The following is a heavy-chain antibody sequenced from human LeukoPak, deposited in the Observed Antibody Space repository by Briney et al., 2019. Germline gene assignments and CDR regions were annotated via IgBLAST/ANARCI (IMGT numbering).Heavy chain of an antibody. CDR2: ISYDGSDT. Sequence: PGRSLRLSCAASGFTFSSYALHWVRQAPGKGLERVAVISYDGSDTYYADSVKGRFTISRDNSKNTLYLQMNSLRAEDTAVYYCARDPGYTSSGYYYHYYMDVWGKGTTVTVSS. CDR3: ARDPGYTSSGYYYHYYMDV. J-gene: IGHJ6*03. V-gene: IGHV3-30*01. D-gene: IGHD6-19*01. CDR1: GFTFSSYA.